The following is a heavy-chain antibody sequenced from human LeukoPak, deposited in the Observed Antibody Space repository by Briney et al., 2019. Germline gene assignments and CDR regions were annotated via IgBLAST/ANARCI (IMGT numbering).Heavy chain of an antibody. V-gene: IGHV1-18*01. Sequence: ASVKVSCKASGYTFTSYGISWVRQAPGQGLEWMGWISAYIGNTNYAQKFQGRVTMTEDTSTDTAYMELSSLRSEDTAVYYCARLNSFPYYFDYWGQGTLVTVSS. CDR1: GYTFTSYG. J-gene: IGHJ4*02. CDR3: ARLNSFPYYFDY. D-gene: IGHD1/OR15-1a*01. CDR2: ISAYIGNT.